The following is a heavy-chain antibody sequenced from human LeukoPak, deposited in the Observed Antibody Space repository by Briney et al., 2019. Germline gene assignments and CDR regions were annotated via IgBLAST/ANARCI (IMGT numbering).Heavy chain of an antibody. J-gene: IGHJ6*03. CDR2: INHGGSA. V-gene: IGHV4-34*01. CDR1: GESFSGYY. D-gene: IGHD3-22*01. Sequence: PSETLSLTCAAYGESFSGYYWTWVRQPPGKGLEWIGVINHGGSATYNPSLKSRLSISVETSKNEFSLELKSVTAAETAVYYCARGRWSAIDSDISSYRGGYYYMDGWVKGRTV. CDR3: ARGRWSAIDSDISSYRGGYYYMDG.